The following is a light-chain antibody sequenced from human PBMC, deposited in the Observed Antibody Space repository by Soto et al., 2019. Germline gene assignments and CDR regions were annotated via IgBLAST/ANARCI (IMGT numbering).Light chain of an antibody. CDR1: QSVSSY. CDR2: DAS. Sequence: EIVLTQSPATLSLSPGERATLSCRASQSVSSYLAWYQQKPGQAPRLLIYDASNRATGIPARFSGSGSGTDFTLTISSLEPEDFAIYYCQQRSVWPPYPFGQGTKLEIK. CDR3: QQRSVWPPYP. J-gene: IGKJ2*01. V-gene: IGKV3-11*01.